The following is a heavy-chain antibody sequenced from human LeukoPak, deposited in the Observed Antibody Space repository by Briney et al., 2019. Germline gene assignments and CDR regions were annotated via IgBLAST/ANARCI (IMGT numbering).Heavy chain of an antibody. CDR3: AKDSRNDGWSFDY. J-gene: IGHJ4*02. V-gene: IGHV3-30*18. CDR1: GFTFSSYG. D-gene: IGHD6-19*01. Sequence: GSLRLSCAASGFTFSSYGMHWVRQAPGKGLEWVAVISYDGSNKYYADSVKGRFTISRDNSKNTLYLQMNSLRAEDTAVYYCAKDSRNDGWSFDYWGQGTLVTVSS. CDR2: ISYDGSNK.